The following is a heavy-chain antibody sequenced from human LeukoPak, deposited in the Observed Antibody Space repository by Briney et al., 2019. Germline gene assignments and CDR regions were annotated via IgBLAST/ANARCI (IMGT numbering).Heavy chain of an antibody. CDR2: INHSGST. CDR1: GGSFSGYY. Sequence: PSETLSLTCAVYGGSFSGYYWSWIRQPPGKGLEWIGEINHSGSTNYNPSLKSRVTISVDTSKNQFSLKLSSVTAADTAVYYCARNLVATIFNWFDPWGQGTLVTVSS. J-gene: IGHJ5*02. V-gene: IGHV4-34*01. D-gene: IGHD5-12*01. CDR3: ARNLVATIFNWFDP.